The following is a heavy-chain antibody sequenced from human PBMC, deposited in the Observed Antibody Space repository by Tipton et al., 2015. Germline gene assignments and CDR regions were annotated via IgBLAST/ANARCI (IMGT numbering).Heavy chain of an antibody. CDR3: ARDLEHGMDV. Sequence: TLSLTCAISGDSISSSSYYWGWIRQPPGKGLEWIGYISFSDTTHYNPSLKSRITISLNTSKNQFSLKMSSVTAADTAVYFCARDLEHGMDVWGQGTTVTVS. CDR2: ISFSDTT. CDR1: GDSISSSSYY. J-gene: IGHJ6*02. V-gene: IGHV4-39*07.